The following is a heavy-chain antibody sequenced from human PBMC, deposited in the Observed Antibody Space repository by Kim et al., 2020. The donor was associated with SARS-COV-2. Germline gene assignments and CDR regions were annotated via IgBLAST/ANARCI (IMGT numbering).Heavy chain of an antibody. J-gene: IGHJ4*02. Sequence: GRDECYAESVKGGFNVSRDNCKSTLYLQLNSLRPEDRAVYYCARRIVVPGKGDCIDYWGQGTLVTVSS. V-gene: IGHV3-30*03. CDR2: GRDE. D-gene: IGHD1-26*01. CDR3: ARRIVVPGKGDCIDY.